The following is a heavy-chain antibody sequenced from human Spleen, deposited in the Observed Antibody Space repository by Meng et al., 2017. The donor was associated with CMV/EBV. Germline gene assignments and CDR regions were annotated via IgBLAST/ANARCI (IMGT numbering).Heavy chain of an antibody. J-gene: IGHJ4*02. CDR3: ARGLGYCSSTSCYTSGIYFDY. CDR2: INHCGST. Sequence: SETLSLTCAVYGGSFSGYYWSWIRQPPGKGLEWIGEINHCGSTNYNPSLKSRVTISVDTSKNQFSLKLSSVTAADTAVYYCARGLGYCSSTSCYTSGIYFDYWGQGTLVTVSS. V-gene: IGHV4-34*01. CDR1: GGSFSGYY. D-gene: IGHD2-2*02.